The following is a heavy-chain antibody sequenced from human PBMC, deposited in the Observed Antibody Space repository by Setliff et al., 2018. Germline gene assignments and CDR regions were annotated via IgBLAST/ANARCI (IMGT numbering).Heavy chain of an antibody. J-gene: IGHJ4*02. CDR3: ARSPPNRGSGSGWYGDF. CDR2: ISAYDGNT. CDR1: GYTFTSYG. D-gene: IGHD6-19*01. Sequence: ASVKVSCKASGYTFTSYGINWVRQAPGQGLEWMGWISAYDGNTKFAQNIQGRVTLTTDTPTSTAYMELRSLRSDDTAVYYCARSPPNRGSGSGWYGDFWGQGTLVTVSS. V-gene: IGHV1-18*01.